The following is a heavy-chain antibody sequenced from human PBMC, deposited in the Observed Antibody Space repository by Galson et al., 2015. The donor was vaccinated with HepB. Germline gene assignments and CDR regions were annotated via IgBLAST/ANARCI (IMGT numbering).Heavy chain of an antibody. V-gene: IGHV3-23*01. D-gene: IGHD2-15*01. CDR1: GFTFSNYA. J-gene: IGHJ4*02. CDR2: FGGSGGSP. Sequence: SLRLSCAASGFTFSNYAMNWVRQAPGKGLEWVSTFGGSGGSPYYAEFVKGRFTISRDNSKNTLYLQMNSLRAEDTAVYYCVKARGYCSGASCYFDYWGQGTLVTVSS. CDR3: VKARGYCSGASCYFDY.